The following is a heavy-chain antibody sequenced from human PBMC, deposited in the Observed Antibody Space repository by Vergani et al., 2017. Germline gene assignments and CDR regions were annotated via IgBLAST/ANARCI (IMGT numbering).Heavy chain of an antibody. D-gene: IGHD5-24*01. V-gene: IGHV3-21*01. CDR1: GDSMNTYY. Sequence: VQLQESGPGLVKPSETLSLTCSVSGDSMNTYYWTWIRQPPGKGLEWVSTINSRSNYIHYADSVKGRFIISRDNANNSVYLQMNSLRVEDTAVYYCATDKMIGRWMQFVYWGQGTLVSVSS. J-gene: IGHJ4*02. CDR3: ATDKMIGRWMQFVY. CDR2: INSRSNYI.